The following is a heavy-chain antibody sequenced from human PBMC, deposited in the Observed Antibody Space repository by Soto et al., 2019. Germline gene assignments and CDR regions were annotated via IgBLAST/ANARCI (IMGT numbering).Heavy chain of an antibody. CDR2: ISGYNGLT. Sequence: QVQLVQSGDEVKKSGASVMVSCKASGYTFSNYGISWVRQAPGQGLEWMGWISGYNGLTAYAQNVQGRVTMTIDTPTTTVFMELTGLRSNDTAVYYCARDEGIRGFDSWGQGTLVTVSS. CDR1: GYTFSNYG. J-gene: IGHJ4*02. CDR3: ARDEGIRGFDS. V-gene: IGHV1-18*04. D-gene: IGHD3-10*01.